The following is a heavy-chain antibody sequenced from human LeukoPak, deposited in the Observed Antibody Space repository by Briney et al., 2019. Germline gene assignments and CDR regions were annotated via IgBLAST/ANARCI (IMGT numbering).Heavy chain of an antibody. Sequence: PSETLSLTCAVYGGSFGGYYWSWIRQPPGKGLEWIGEINHSGSTNYNPSLKSRVTISVDTSKNQFSLKLSSVTAADTAVYYCARGSRFPGKHMDVWGQGTTVTVSS. J-gene: IGHJ6*02. CDR3: ARGSRFPGKHMDV. D-gene: IGHD1-14*01. CDR2: INHSGST. V-gene: IGHV4-34*01. CDR1: GGSFGGYY.